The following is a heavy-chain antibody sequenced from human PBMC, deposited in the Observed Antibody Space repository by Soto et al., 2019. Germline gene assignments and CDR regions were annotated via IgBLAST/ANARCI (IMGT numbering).Heavy chain of an antibody. J-gene: IGHJ6*02. CDR1: GGSISSSSYH. D-gene: IGHD3-3*01. V-gene: IGHV4-39*07. CDR3: ARDYNIADFWSGPSYYYYGMDV. Sequence: SETLSLTCTVSGGSISSSSYHWGWIRQPPGKGLEWIGRIYYSGSTYYNPSLKSRVTISVDTSKNQFSLKLSSVTAADTAVYYCARDYNIADFWSGPSYYYYGMDVWGQGTTVTVSS. CDR2: IYYSGST.